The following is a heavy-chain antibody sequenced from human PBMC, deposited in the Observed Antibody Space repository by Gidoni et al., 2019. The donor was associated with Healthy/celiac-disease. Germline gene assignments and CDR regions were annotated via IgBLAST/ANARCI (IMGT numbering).Heavy chain of an antibody. J-gene: IGHJ4*02. CDR3: ATGGIAVAGTDY. Sequence: QVQLVQSGAEVKKPGASVKVSCKVPGYTLTELSMHWVRQAPGKGLEWMGGFDPEDGETIYAQKFQGRVTMTEDTATDTAYMELSSLRSEDTAVYYCATGGIAVAGTDYWGQGTLVTVSS. CDR2: FDPEDGET. V-gene: IGHV1-24*01. CDR1: GYTLTELS. D-gene: IGHD6-19*01.